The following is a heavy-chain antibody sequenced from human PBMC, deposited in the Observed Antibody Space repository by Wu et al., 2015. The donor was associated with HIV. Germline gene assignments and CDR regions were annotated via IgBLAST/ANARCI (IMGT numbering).Heavy chain of an antibody. V-gene: IGHV1-69*12. J-gene: IGHJ3*02. CDR1: GGTFSSYA. CDR3: AREQGNYYDSSGYPSGLAFDI. CDR2: IIPIFGTA. D-gene: IGHD3-22*01. Sequence: QVQLVQSGAEVKKPGSSVKVSCKASGGTFSSYAISWVRQAPGQGLEWMGGIIPIFGTANYAQKFQGRVTITADESTSTAYMELSSLRSEDTAVYYCAREQGNYYDSSGYPSGLAFDIWGQGTMVTVSS.